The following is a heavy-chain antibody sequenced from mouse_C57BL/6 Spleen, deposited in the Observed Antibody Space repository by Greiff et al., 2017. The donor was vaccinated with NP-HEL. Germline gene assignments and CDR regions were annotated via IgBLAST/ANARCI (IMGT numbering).Heavy chain of an antibody. D-gene: IGHD3-2*02. V-gene: IGHV1-82*01. J-gene: IGHJ2*01. CDR3: ARASSNYFDY. CDR2: IYPGDGDT. Sequence: VHLVESGPELVKPGASVKISCKASGYAFSSSWMNWVKQRPGKGLEWIGRIYPGDGDTNYNGKFKGKATLTADKSSSTAYMQLSSLTSEDSAVYFCARASSNYFDYWGQGTTLTVSS. CDR1: GYAFSSSW.